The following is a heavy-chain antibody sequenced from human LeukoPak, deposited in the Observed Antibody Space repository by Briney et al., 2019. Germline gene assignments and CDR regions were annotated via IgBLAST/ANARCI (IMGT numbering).Heavy chain of an antibody. CDR1: GYTFTSYG. V-gene: IGHV1-46*01. CDR3: ARPTYDSSGYYPFDR. J-gene: IGHJ5*02. D-gene: IGHD3-22*01. CDR2: IHPNGGST. Sequence: ASVTVSCTASGYTFTSYGISWVRQAPGQGLEWMGMIHPNGGSTNYAQKFQGRVTMTRDTSTSTVYMELSSLRSEDTAVYYCARPTYDSSGYYPFDRWGQGTLVTVSS.